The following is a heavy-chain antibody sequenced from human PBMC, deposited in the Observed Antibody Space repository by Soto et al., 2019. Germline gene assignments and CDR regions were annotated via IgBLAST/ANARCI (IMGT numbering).Heavy chain of an antibody. CDR2: IYPGDSDT. CDR1: GYAFTNYW. J-gene: IGHJ6*02. CDR3: AASIFYYGTDV. V-gene: IGHV5-51*01. Sequence: GESLKISCNGSGYAFTNYWIGWVRQMPGKGPEWMGIIYPGDSDTKYNPSFQGQVTISADKSITTTYLQWSSLKASDTAIYYCAASIFYYGTDVWGQGTKVTVSS.